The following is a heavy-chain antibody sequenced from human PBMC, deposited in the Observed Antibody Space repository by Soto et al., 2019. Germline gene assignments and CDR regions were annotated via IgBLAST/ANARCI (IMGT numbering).Heavy chain of an antibody. CDR3: ARGGRFLEWLLSSGYYYYYMDV. CDR1: GGSISSYY. J-gene: IGHJ6*03. Sequence: SETLSLTCTVSGGSISSYYWSWIRQPPGKGLEWIGYIYYSGSTNYNPSLKSRVTISVDTSKNQFSLKLSSVTAADTAVYYCARGGRFLEWLLSSGYYYYYMDVWGKGTTVTVS. V-gene: IGHV4-59*01. CDR2: IYYSGST. D-gene: IGHD3-3*01.